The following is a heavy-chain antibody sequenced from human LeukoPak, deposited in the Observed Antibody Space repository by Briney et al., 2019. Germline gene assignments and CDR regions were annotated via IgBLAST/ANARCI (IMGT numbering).Heavy chain of an antibody. Sequence: GGSLRLSCAASGFTFSGYGMSWVRQAPGKGLEWVAYIRSGGSTKYYADSVKGRFTISRDNSKNSLYLQMNSLRAEDTAVYYCARLWIAGYYYYMDVWGKGTTVTVSS. CDR2: IRSGGSTK. CDR1: GFTFSGYG. CDR3: ARLWIAGYYYYMDV. J-gene: IGHJ6*03. V-gene: IGHV3-48*04. D-gene: IGHD2-21*01.